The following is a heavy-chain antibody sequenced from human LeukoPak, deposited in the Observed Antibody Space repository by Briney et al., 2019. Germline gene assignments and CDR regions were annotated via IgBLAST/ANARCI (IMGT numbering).Heavy chain of an antibody. Sequence: SETLSLTCTVSGGSISSYYWGWLRQPPGKGLEWIGSIFYTGSTYFNPSLKSRATISGDTSTNQFSLNLYSVIDADTAVYYCARRPSPPDAFDIWSQGTMVTVSS. J-gene: IGHJ3*02. V-gene: IGHV4-39*01. CDR2: IFYTGST. CDR3: ARRPSPPDAFDI. CDR1: GGSISSYY.